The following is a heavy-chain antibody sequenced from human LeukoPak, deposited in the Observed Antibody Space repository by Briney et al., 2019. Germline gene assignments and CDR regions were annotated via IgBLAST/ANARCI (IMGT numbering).Heavy chain of an antibody. CDR2: ISGSGGST. V-gene: IGHV3-23*01. D-gene: IGHD6-6*01. CDR1: GCTFSSYA. J-gene: IGHJ4*02. Sequence: GGSLRLSCAASGCTFSSYAMSWVRQAPGKGLEWVSAISGSGGSTYYADSVKGRFTISRDNSKNTLYLQMNSLRAEDTAVYYCAKDRNIAARPTYFDYWGQGTLVTVSS. CDR3: AKDRNIAARPTYFDY.